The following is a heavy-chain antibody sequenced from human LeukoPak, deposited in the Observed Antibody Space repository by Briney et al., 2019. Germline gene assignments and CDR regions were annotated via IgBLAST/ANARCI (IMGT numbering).Heavy chain of an antibody. CDR3: ARSTSYYGSGSYYRGGSWFDP. V-gene: IGHV4-4*07. Sequence: SETLSLTCTVSGGSISSYYWSWIRQPAGKGLEWIGRIYTSGSTNYNPSLKSRVTMSVDTSKNQFSLKLSSVTAADTAVYYCARSTSYYGSGSYYRGGSWFDPWGQGTLVTVSS. CDR2: IYTSGST. D-gene: IGHD3-10*01. CDR1: GGSISSYY. J-gene: IGHJ5*02.